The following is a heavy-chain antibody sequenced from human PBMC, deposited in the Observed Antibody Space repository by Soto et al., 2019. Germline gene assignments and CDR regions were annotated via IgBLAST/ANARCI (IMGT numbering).Heavy chain of an antibody. CDR3: AKPPPAGPRAGYYYGMDV. Sequence: EVQLLESGGGLVQPGGSLRLSCAASGFTFSSYAMSWVRQAPGKGLEWVSAISGSGGSTYYADSVKGRFTISRDNSKNTLYLQMNSLRAEDTAVYYCAKPPPAGPRAGYYYGMDVWGQGTTVTVSS. CDR2: ISGSGGST. D-gene: IGHD6-13*01. V-gene: IGHV3-23*01. J-gene: IGHJ6*02. CDR1: GFTFSSYA.